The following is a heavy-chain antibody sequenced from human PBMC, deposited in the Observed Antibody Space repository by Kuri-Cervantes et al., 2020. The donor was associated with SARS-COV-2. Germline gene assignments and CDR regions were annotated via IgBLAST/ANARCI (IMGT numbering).Heavy chain of an antibody. CDR1: GFTFSSYW. Sequence: GGSLRLSCAASGFTFSSYWMHWVRQAPGKGLEWVSAISGSGGSTYYADSVKGRFTLSRDNAKNMLFLQMNSLRAEDTAVYYCVRDGDHWNFDYWGQGTLVTVSS. CDR3: VRDGDHWNFDY. CDR2: ISGSGGST. D-gene: IGHD1-1*01. J-gene: IGHJ4*02. V-gene: IGHV3-74*01.